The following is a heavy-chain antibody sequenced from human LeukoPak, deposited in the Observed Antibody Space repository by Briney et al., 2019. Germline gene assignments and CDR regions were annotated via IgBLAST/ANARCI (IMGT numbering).Heavy chain of an antibody. CDR3: VNSGYTHWYFDL. J-gene: IGHJ2*01. V-gene: IGHV4-59*01. Sequence: ASETLSLTCTVSGGSISPYYWSWIRQPPGKGLEWIGYVSYSGSTNYNPSLRSRGTISVDTSKNQSSLKLSSVTAADTAVYYCVNSGYTHWYFDLWGRGTLVTVSS. CDR2: VSYSGST. D-gene: IGHD3-22*01. CDR1: GGSISPYY.